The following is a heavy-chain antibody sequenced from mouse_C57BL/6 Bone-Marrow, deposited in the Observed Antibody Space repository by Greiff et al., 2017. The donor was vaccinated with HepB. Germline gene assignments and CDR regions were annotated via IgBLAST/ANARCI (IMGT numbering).Heavy chain of an antibody. J-gene: IGHJ1*03. D-gene: IGHD1-1*01. CDR3: ARKGGYSGSGYWYFDV. Sequence: EVKLVESGGGLVQPGGSLKLSCAASGFTFSDYGMAWVRQAPRKGPEWVAFISNLAYSIYYADTVTGRFTISRENAKNTLYLEMSSLRSEDTAMYYCARKGGYSGSGYWYFDVWGTGTTVTVSS. V-gene: IGHV5-15*01. CDR1: GFTFSDYG. CDR2: ISNLAYSI.